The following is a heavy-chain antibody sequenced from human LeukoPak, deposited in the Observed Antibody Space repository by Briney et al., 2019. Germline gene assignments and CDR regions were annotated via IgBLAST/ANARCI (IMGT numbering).Heavy chain of an antibody. CDR2: IWYDGSNK. Sequence: GGSLRLSCAASGFTFSSYGMHWVRQAPGKGLEWVAVIWYDGSNKYYADSVKGRFTISRDNSKNTLYLQMNSLRAEDTAVYYCAGDPVEMATITAGYYGMDVWGQGTTVTVSS. V-gene: IGHV3-33*01. J-gene: IGHJ6*02. CDR1: GFTFSSYG. CDR3: AGDPVEMATITAGYYGMDV. D-gene: IGHD5-24*01.